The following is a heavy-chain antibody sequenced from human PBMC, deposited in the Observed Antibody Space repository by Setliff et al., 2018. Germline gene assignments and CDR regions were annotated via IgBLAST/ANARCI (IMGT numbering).Heavy chain of an antibody. CDR3: ARKGISALSGAFDM. CDR2: IIHSGST. V-gene: IGHV4-34*12. J-gene: IGHJ3*02. Sequence: LSLTCAVYGGSFSGYYWSCIRQPPGKRLEWIGEIIHSGSTNYNPSLKSRVTISMDTSKNQFSLKVSSVTAADTAVYYCARKGISALSGAFDMWGQGTMVTVSS. CDR1: GGSFSGYY. D-gene: IGHD1-26*01.